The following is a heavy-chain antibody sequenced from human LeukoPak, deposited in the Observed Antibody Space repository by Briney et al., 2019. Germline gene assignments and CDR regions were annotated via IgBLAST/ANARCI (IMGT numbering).Heavy chain of an antibody. J-gene: IGHJ6*02. Sequence: GGSLRLSCAASGFTFSSYGMHWVRQAPGKGLEWVAVIWYDGSNKYYADSVKGRFTISRDNSKNTLYLQMNSLRAEDTAVHYCARDKHYYGSGSYGYYYYGMDVWGQGTTVTVSS. CDR1: GFTFSSYG. CDR2: IWYDGSNK. V-gene: IGHV3-33*01. CDR3: ARDKHYYGSGSYGYYYYGMDV. D-gene: IGHD3-10*01.